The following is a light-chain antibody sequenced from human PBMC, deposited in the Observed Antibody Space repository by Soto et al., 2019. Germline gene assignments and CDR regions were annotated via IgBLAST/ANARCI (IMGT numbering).Light chain of an antibody. CDR2: DVT. Sequence: QSALTQPASVSGSPGRSVTISCTGTSSDIGGFNYVSWYQHLPGRAPKLIIYDVTNRPSGISYRFSASKSGGTASLTISGLQAEDEAYYCGRSYSRSTTHVVFGGGTKLTVL. V-gene: IGLV2-14*03. J-gene: IGLJ2*01. CDR1: SSDIGGFNY. CDR3: RSYSRSTTHVV.